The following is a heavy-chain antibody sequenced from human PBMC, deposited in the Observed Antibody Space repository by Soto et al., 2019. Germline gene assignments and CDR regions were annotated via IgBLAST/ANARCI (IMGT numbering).Heavy chain of an antibody. J-gene: IGHJ3*02. V-gene: IGHV4-39*01. Sequence: LQLQESGPGLVKPSETLSLTCAVSGGSISSSSYYWGWIHQRPGMGLEWIGTVYYSGSTYYNPSLKIRVTISVDASKNLFSLKLRSVTAADTALYYCARHRGAVAGLLDAFDIWGQGTMVTVSS. CDR2: VYYSGST. CDR3: ARHRGAVAGLLDAFDI. CDR1: GGSISSSSYY. D-gene: IGHD6-19*01.